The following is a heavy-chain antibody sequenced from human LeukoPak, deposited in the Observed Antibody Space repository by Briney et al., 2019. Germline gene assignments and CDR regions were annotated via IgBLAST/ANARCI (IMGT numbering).Heavy chain of an antibody. CDR3: ARDGPVK. CDR1: GYSITSGYY. D-gene: IGHD3-22*01. J-gene: IGHJ4*02. V-gene: IGHV4-38-2*01. CDR2: IYHSGNT. Sequence: SETLSLTCAVSGYSITSGYYWGWIRQPPGKGLEWIGSIYHSGNTYYNPSLKSRVTISIDTSKSQFSLKLTSVTAADTAVYYCARDGPVKWGQGTLVTVSS.